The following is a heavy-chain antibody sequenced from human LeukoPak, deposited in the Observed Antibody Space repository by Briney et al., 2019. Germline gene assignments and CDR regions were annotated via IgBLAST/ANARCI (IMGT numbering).Heavy chain of an antibody. D-gene: IGHD2-2*01. CDR1: GYTFTDYY. J-gene: IGHJ6*02. CDR3: ARDHCSTTSCYAEGPDYYYGMDV. CDR2: INPNSGVT. Sequence: ASVKVPCKASGYTFTDYYIHWVRQAPGQGLEWMGWINPNSGVTNYAQKFQGRVTMTRDTSISTAYMDLSRLRSDDTAVYYCARDHCSTTSCYAEGPDYYYGMDVWSQGTTVTVSS. V-gene: IGHV1-2*02.